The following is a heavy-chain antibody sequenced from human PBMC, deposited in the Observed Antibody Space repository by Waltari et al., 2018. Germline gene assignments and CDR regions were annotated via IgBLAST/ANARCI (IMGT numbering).Heavy chain of an antibody. Sequence: QVQLVQSGAEGTKPGASVKVSCKASGYTFTGYHMHWLRQAPGQGLEWMGWINPNSGGTNYAQKFQGRVTMTRDTSISTAYMELSRLRSDDTAVYYCAREVPRIAARPMKGWFDPWGQGTLVTVSS. CDR2: INPNSGGT. V-gene: IGHV1-2*02. CDR3: AREVPRIAARPMKGWFDP. J-gene: IGHJ5*02. CDR1: GYTFTGYH. D-gene: IGHD6-6*01.